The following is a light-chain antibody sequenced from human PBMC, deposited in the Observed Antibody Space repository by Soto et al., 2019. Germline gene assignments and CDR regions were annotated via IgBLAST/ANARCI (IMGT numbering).Light chain of an antibody. V-gene: IGKV3-15*01. CDR2: DAS. J-gene: IGKJ4*01. CDR3: QQCRNWPLT. CDR1: QNVYNN. Sequence: IVMTQSPATLSVSPGEGATLSCKASQNVYNNLAWYQQRPGQPPRLLIYDASTRATGISARFSGSGYGTEFTLTISSLQSEDSAVYFCQQCRNWPLTFGGGTKVDIK.